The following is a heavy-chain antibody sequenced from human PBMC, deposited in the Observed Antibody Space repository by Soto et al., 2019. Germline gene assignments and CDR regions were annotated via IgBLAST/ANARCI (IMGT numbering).Heavy chain of an antibody. CDR3: ARDLYVRLEWLLCRYYYGMDV. D-gene: IGHD3-3*01. CDR2: ISAYNGNT. J-gene: IGHJ6*02. CDR1: GYTFTSYG. Sequence: ASVKVSCKASGYTFTSYGISWVRQAPGQGLEWMGWISAYNGNTNYAQKLQGRVTMTTDTSTSTAYMELRSLRSDDTAVYYCARDLYVRLEWLLCRYYYGMDVWDQGTTVTVSS. V-gene: IGHV1-18*04.